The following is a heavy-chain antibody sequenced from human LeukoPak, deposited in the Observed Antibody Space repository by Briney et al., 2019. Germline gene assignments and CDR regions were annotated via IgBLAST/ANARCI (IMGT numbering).Heavy chain of an antibody. Sequence: PGGSLRLSCAASGFTFSSYGMHWVRQAPGKGLEWVAVIWYGGSNKYYADSVKGRFTISRDNSKNTLYLQMNSLRAEDTAVYYCAKDTPYCSSTSCPFDYWGQGTLVTVSS. J-gene: IGHJ4*02. CDR3: AKDTPYCSSTSCPFDY. CDR2: IWYGGSNK. D-gene: IGHD2-2*01. V-gene: IGHV3-30*02. CDR1: GFTFSSYG.